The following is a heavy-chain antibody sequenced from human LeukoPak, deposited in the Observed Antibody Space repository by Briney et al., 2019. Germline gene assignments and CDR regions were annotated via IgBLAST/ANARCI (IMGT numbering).Heavy chain of an antibody. CDR1: GGSFSGDY. CDR2: INHSGIT. D-gene: IGHD1-26*01. V-gene: IGHV4-34*01. CDR3: AKAPGWPAGRSGSLLY. J-gene: IGHJ4*02. Sequence: PSETLSLTCAVYGGSFSGDYWIWIRQTPEKGLEWIGEINHSGITNYNPSFKSRVAISVDTPKNQFSLELSSVTAADPAIYYCAKAPGWPAGRSGSLLYWGQGTLVTVSS.